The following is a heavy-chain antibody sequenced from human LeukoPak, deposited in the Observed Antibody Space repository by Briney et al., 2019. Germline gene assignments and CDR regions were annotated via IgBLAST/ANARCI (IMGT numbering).Heavy chain of an antibody. Sequence: SQTLSLTCAISGDSVSSNSAAWNWIKQSQSRGLEWLGRTYYRSKWYNDYAVSVKGRININPDTSKNQFSLQLNSVTPEDTAVYYCARTQPAGAGNWLDPWGQGTLVTVSS. CDR1: GDSVSSNSAA. CDR3: ARTQPAGAGNWLDP. V-gene: IGHV6-1*01. CDR2: TYYRSKWYN. D-gene: IGHD6-13*01. J-gene: IGHJ5*02.